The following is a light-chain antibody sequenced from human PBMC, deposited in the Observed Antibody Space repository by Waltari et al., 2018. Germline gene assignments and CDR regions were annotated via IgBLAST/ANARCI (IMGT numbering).Light chain of an antibody. CDR1: QSVIGG. CDR3: QHYSTYSWT. Sequence: CRARQSVIGGWAWYKRRREKTPQLLISKTSTLESGVPSRFSGSGSGTEFSLTISSLQPDDFATYYCQHYSTYSWTFGQGTKLEIK. CDR2: KTS. V-gene: IGKV1-5*03. J-gene: IGKJ1*01.